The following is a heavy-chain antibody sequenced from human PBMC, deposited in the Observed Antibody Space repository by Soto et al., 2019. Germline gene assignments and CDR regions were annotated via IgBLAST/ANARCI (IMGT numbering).Heavy chain of an antibody. D-gene: IGHD6-13*01. CDR1: GGSISSYY. CDR3: AREGVSSSWYNYYGMDV. J-gene: IGHJ6*02. V-gene: IGHV4-59*01. Sequence: QVQLQESGPGLVKPSETLSLTCTVSGGSISSYYWSWIRQPPGKGLEWIGYIYYSGSTNYNPSLKSRVTISVDTSKNQFSLKLSSVTAVDTAVYYCAREGVSSSWYNYYGMDVWGQGTTVTVSS. CDR2: IYYSGST.